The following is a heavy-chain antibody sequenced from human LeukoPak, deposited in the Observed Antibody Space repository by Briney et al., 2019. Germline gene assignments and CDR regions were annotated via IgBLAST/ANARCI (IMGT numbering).Heavy chain of an antibody. D-gene: IGHD3-22*01. J-gene: IGHJ4*02. CDR2: IYYSGST. V-gene: IGHV4-61*08. Sequence: ETLSLTCAVSGGSISSGGYSWSWIRQPPGKGLEWIGYIYYSGSTNYNPSLKSRVTISVDTSKNQFSLKLSSVTAADTAVYYCARDLGTRYDSSGYYDYWGQGTLVTVSS. CDR1: GGSISSGGYS. CDR3: ARDLGTRYDSSGYYDY.